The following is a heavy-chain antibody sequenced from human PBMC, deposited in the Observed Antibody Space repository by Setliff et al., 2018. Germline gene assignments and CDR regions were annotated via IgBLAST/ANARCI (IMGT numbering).Heavy chain of an antibody. CDR1: GGSFSGYY. Sequence: SETLSLTCAVYGGSFSGYYWSWIRQPPGKRLEWIGEIIHSGSTNYNPSLKNRVTMSIDTSKNQFSLKLNSVTAADVAVYYCARDPGIAAAGTLWFDPWGQGTLVTVSS. CDR2: IIHSGST. V-gene: IGHV4-34*12. J-gene: IGHJ5*02. D-gene: IGHD6-13*01. CDR3: ARDPGIAAAGTLWFDP.